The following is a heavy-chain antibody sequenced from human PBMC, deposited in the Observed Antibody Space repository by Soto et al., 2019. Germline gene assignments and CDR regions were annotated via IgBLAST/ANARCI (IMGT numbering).Heavy chain of an antibody. CDR1: GYTFTSYG. J-gene: IGHJ4*02. CDR2: ISAYNGNT. CDR3: ARKVELYSYDSSGEFDY. V-gene: IGHV1-18*01. D-gene: IGHD3-22*01. Sequence: GASVKVSCKASGYTFTSYGISWVRQAPGQGLEWMGWISAYNGNTNYAQKLQGRVTMTTDTSTSTAYMELRSLRSDDTAVYYCARKVELYSYDSSGEFDYWGQGTLVTVSS.